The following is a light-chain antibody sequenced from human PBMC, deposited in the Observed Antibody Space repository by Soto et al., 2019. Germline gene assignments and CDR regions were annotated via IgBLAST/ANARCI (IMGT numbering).Light chain of an antibody. V-gene: IGKV1-39*01. J-gene: IGKJ1*01. CDR1: QGIARS. Sequence: IQLTQSPSSLSASVGDRVTITCRASQGIARSLNWYQQRPGEAPKLLVYGASNLHTAVPPRFSGSGSGTDYTLTISGLQPEDLGTYYCLQSYTTPRTFGQGT. CDR3: LQSYTTPRT. CDR2: GAS.